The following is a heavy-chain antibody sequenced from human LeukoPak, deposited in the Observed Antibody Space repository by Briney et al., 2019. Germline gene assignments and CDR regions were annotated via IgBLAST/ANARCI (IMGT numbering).Heavy chain of an antibody. CDR2: ISSSGSTI. J-gene: IGHJ4*02. V-gene: IGHV3-11*01. CDR3: ARVRWELRHKYYFDY. D-gene: IGHD1-26*01. Sequence: KPGGSLRLSCAASGFTFSDYYMSWIRQAPGKGLEWVSYISSSGSTIYYADSVKGRFTISRDNTKNSLYLQMNSLRAEGMAVYYCARVRWELRHKYYFDYWGQGTLVTVSS. CDR1: GFTFSDYY.